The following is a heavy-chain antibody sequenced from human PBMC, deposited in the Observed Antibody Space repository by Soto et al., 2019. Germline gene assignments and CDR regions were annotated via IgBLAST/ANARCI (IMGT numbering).Heavy chain of an antibody. J-gene: IGHJ6*01. D-gene: IGHD3-22*01. CDR2: IIPIFGTA. V-gene: IGHV1-69*13. CDR3: ASERWGDDYESSCYYKVC. CDR1: GGTFSSYA. Sequence: SVRFSCKASGGTFSSYAISWVRQAPGQGLEWMGGIIPIFGTANYAQKFQGRVTITADESTSTAYMELSSLRSEDTAVYCCASERWGDDYESSCYYKVCWG.